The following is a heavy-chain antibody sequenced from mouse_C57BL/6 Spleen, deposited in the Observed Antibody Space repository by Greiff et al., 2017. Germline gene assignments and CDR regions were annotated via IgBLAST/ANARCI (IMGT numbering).Heavy chain of an antibody. CDR2: INPGSGGT. D-gene: IGHD2-12*01. Sequence: VQLQQSGAELVRPGTSVKVSCKASGYAFTNYLIEWVKQRPGQGLEWIGVINPGSGGTNYNEKFKGKATLTADKSSSTAYMRLSSLTSEDSAVYFCATGYEDYFDYWGQGTTLTVSS. CDR3: ATGYEDYFDY. CDR1: GYAFTNYL. J-gene: IGHJ2*01. V-gene: IGHV1-54*01.